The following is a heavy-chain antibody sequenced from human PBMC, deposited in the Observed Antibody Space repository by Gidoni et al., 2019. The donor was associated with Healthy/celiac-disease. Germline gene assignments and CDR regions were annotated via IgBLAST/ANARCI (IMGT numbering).Heavy chain of an antibody. D-gene: IGHD3-9*01. CDR2: IYYSGST. V-gene: IGHV4-39*01. J-gene: IGHJ4*02. CDR3: ARTVQALRYFDWLPAFSDY. Sequence: QLQLQESGPGLVKPSETLSLTCTVSGGSISSSSYYWGWIRQPPGKGLEWIGSIYYSGSTYYNPSLKSRVTISVDTSKNQFSLKLSSVTAADTAVYYCARTVQALRYFDWLPAFSDYWGQGTLVTVSS. CDR1: GGSISSSSYY.